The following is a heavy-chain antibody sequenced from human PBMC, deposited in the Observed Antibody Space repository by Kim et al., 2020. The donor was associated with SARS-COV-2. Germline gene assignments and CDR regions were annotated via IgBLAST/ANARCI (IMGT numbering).Heavy chain of an antibody. CDR2: ISSSSSTI. D-gene: IGHD3-22*01. CDR1: GFTFSIYS. Sequence: GGSLRLSCAASGFTFSIYSMNWVRQAPGKGLEWVSYISSSSSTIYYADSVKGRFTISRDNAKNSLYLQMNSLRAEDTAVYYCARDLLAYYDSSGYYHWGQGTLVTVSS. CDR3: ARDLLAYYDSSGYYH. J-gene: IGHJ4*02. V-gene: IGHV3-48*04.